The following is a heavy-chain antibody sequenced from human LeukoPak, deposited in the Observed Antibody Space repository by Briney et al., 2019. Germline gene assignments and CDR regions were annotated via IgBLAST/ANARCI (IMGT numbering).Heavy chain of an antibody. J-gene: IGHJ5*02. CDR3: AREPGFDSSGYLNWFDP. CDR2: ISYSGST. D-gene: IGHD3-22*01. CDR1: GGSISSYY. V-gene: IGHV4-59*01. Sequence: PSESLSLTCTVSGGSISSYYWSWIRQPPGKGLEWIACISYSGSTKYNPSLKSRVTISVDTSKNQLSLKLSSVTAADTAVYYCAREPGFDSSGYLNWFDPWGQGTLVTVSS.